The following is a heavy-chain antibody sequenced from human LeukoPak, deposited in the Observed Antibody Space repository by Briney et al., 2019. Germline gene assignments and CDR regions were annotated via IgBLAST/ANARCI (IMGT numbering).Heavy chain of an antibody. CDR3: ARHLGYSGYGDAFDI. V-gene: IGHV4-39*01. CDR1: GGSISSSSCY. D-gene: IGHD5-12*01. CDR2: IYYSGST. Sequence: PSETLSLTCTVSGGSISSSSCYWGWIRQPPGKGLEWIGSIYYSGSTYYNPSLKSRVTISVDTSKNQFSLKLSSVTAADTAVYYCARHLGYSGYGDAFDIWGQGTMVTVSS. J-gene: IGHJ3*02.